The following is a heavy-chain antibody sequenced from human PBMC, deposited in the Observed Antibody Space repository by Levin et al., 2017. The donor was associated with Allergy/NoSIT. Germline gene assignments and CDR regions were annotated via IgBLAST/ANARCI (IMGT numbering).Heavy chain of an antibody. CDR2: IWYDGSNK. CDR3: AREDYSNYFWFDP. J-gene: IGHJ5*02. V-gene: IGHV3-33*01. Sequence: GGSLRLSCAASGFTFSSYGMHWVRQAPGKGLEWVAVIWYDGSNKYYADSVKGRFTISRDNSKNTLYLQMNSLRAEDTAVYYCAREDYSNYFWFDPWGQGTLVTVSS. CDR1: GFTFSSYG. D-gene: IGHD4-11*01.